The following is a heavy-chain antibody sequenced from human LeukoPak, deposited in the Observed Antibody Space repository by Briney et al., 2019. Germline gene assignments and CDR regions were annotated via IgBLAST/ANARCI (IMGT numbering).Heavy chain of an antibody. CDR1: GFTFSSYA. V-gene: IGHV3-23*01. Sequence: GGSLRLSCAASGFTFSSYAMSWVRQAPGKRLEWVSAISGSGGSTYYADSVKGRFTISRDNSKNTLYLQVNSLRAEDTAVYYCAKAMGGFIAVSGATWGQGTLVTVSS. CDR3: AKAMGGFIAVSGAT. CDR2: ISGSGGST. D-gene: IGHD6-19*01. J-gene: IGHJ5*02.